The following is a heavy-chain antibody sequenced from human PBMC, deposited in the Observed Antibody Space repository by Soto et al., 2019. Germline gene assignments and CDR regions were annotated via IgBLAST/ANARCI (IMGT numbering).Heavy chain of an antibody. J-gene: IGHJ6*02. Sequence: EVQLVESGGDLVQPGGSLRLSCAASGFIFSDYTMTWVRQAPGRGLEFVSHISSSGGAIFYAESVKGRFTVSRDNAKNALYLQMNILRDEDTAVYFCARDHGGSTWFVGVYYFFGMDGWGQGTAVTVSS. V-gene: IGHV3-48*02. CDR1: GFIFSDYT. CDR3: ARDHGGSTWFVGVYYFFGMDG. D-gene: IGHD6-13*01. CDR2: ISSSGGAI.